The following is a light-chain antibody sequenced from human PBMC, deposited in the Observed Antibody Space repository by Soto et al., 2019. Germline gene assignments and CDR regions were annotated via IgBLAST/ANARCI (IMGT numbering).Light chain of an antibody. CDR3: QQYNNWWT. V-gene: IGKV3-15*01. CDR1: QSVSRDY. J-gene: IGKJ1*01. CDR2: GAS. Sequence: EILFTQSPNTLSLSPWESANLYFMASQSVSRDYLVWYQQKPGQAPRXLIYGASTRATGIPARFSGSGSGTEFTLTISSMQSEDFAVYYCQQYNNWWTFGQGTKVDIK.